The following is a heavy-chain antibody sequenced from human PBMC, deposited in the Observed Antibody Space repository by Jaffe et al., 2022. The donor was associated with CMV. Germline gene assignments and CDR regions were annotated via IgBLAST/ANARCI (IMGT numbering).Heavy chain of an antibody. CDR2: ISSSGSTI. J-gene: IGHJ4*02. CDR3: ARAYYDILTGYYNYFDY. CDR1: GFTFSSYE. Sequence: EVQLVESGGGLVQPGGSLRLSCAASGFTFSSYEMNWVRQAPGKGLEWVSYISSSGSTIYYADSVKGRFTISRDNAKNSLYLQMNSLRAEDTAVYYCARAYYDILTGYYNYFDYWGQGTLVTVSS. D-gene: IGHD3-9*01. V-gene: IGHV3-48*03.